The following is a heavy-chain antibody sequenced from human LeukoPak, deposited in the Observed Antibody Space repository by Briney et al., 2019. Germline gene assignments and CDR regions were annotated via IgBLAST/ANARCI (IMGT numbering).Heavy chain of an antibody. Sequence: GGSLRLSCAASGFTFSDYYMSWIRQAPGKGLEWVSYISGSGSTIYYADSVKGRFTISRDNAKNSLYLQMNSLRAEDTAVYYCASDPARDYYDTIGYFRWVDYWGQGTLVTVSS. V-gene: IGHV3-11*01. CDR2: ISGSGSTI. CDR3: ASDPARDYYDTIGYFRWVDY. CDR1: GFTFSDYY. J-gene: IGHJ4*02. D-gene: IGHD3-22*01.